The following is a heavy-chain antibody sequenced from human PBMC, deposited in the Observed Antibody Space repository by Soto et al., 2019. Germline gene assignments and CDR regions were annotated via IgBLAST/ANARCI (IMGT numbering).Heavy chain of an antibody. V-gene: IGHV3-23*01. Sequence: EVQLLESGGGLVQPGGSLRLSCAASGFTFSSYAMSWVRQAPGKGLEWVSAISGSGGSTYYADSVKGRFTISRDNSKNTLYLQMNSLRAEDTAVYYCAKVGKAALPYYYYNMDVCGKGTTITVSS. D-gene: IGHD6-6*01. CDR3: AKVGKAALPYYYYNMDV. CDR1: GFTFSSYA. CDR2: ISGSGGST. J-gene: IGHJ6*03.